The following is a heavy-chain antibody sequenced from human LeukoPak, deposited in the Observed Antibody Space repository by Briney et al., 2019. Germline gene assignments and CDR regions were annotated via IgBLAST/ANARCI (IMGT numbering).Heavy chain of an antibody. Sequence: GRSLRLSCAASGFTFSSYAMHWVRQAPGKGLEWVAVISYDGSNKYYADSVKGRFTISRDNSKNTLYLQMNSLRAEDTAVYYCASSSLGYCTNGVCHYYYYYMDVWGKGTTVTVSS. CDR3: ASSSLGYCTNGVCHYYYYYMDV. D-gene: IGHD2-8*01. V-gene: IGHV3-30-3*01. CDR1: GFTFSSYA. CDR2: ISYDGSNK. J-gene: IGHJ6*03.